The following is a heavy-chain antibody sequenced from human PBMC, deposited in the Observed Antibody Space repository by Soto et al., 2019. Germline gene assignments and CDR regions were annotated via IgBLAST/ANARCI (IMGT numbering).Heavy chain of an antibody. CDR2: INSDGSSI. CDR3: XXXPXDXITSLDY. CDR1: GFTFSRYW. V-gene: IGHV3-74*01. D-gene: IGHD3-3*01. Sequence: EVQLVESGGDLVQPGGFLRLSCATSGFTFSRYWMHWVRQVPGKGLVWVSRINSDGSSISYSDSVKGRFTISRDNAKNTXXLXXXXLXXXXXXXXXXXXXPXDXITSLDYWGQGTLVTVSS. J-gene: IGHJ4*02.